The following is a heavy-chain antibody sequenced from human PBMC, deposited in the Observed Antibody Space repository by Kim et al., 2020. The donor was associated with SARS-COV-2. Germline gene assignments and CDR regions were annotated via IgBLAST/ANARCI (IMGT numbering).Heavy chain of an antibody. Sequence: ASVNVSCKASGYTFTSYAMNWVRQAPGQGLEWMGWINTNTGNPTYAQGFTGRFVFSLDTSVSTAYVQISSLKAEDTAVYYCARGTTITYYDYVWGSYRHHNWFDPWGQGTLVTVSS. D-gene: IGHD3-16*02. CDR3: ARGTTITYYDYVWGSYRHHNWFDP. V-gene: IGHV7-4-1*02. CDR1: GYTFTSYA. CDR2: INTNTGNP. J-gene: IGHJ5*02.